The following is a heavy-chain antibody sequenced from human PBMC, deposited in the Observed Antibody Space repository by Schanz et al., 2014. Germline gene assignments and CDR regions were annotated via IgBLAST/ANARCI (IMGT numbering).Heavy chain of an antibody. CDR3: ARGRVLES. Sequence: EVQLVESGGGLVQPGGSLRLSCAASGFTFSSYSMNWVRQAPGKWLEWVANIKKDGSEKYYVDSVKGRFTISRDNAKNSLFLQMNSLRPEDTAVYYCARGRVLESWGQGTLVTVSS. V-gene: IGHV3-7*01. J-gene: IGHJ5*02. CDR2: IKKDGSEK. CDR1: GFTFSSYS. D-gene: IGHD1-1*01.